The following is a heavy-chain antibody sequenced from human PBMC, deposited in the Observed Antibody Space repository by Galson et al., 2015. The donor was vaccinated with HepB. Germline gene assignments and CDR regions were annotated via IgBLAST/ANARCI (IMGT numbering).Heavy chain of an antibody. V-gene: IGHV3-30-3*01. Sequence: SLRLSCAASGFTLTDFAMYWVRQAPGKGLEWEAFISYDGNNQYYADSVRGRFTISRDVAKNTLYLQMNSLRIEDTALYYCARDPDDTDGYYLTFEYWGQGALITVSS. D-gene: IGHD3-22*01. J-gene: IGHJ4*02. CDR2: ISYDGNNQ. CDR3: ARDPDDTDGYYLTFEY. CDR1: GFTLTDFA.